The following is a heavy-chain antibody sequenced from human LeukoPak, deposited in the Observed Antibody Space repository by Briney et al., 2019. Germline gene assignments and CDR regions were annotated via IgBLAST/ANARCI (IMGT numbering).Heavy chain of an antibody. Sequence: SVKVSCKASGGTFSSYAISWVRQAPGQGLEWMGRIIPIFGIANYAQKFQGRVTITADKSTSTAYMELSSLRSEDAAVYYCARVEAVAGNRNTYYYYYGMDVWGQGTTVTVSS. V-gene: IGHV1-69*04. J-gene: IGHJ6*02. D-gene: IGHD6-19*01. CDR1: GGTFSSYA. CDR2: IIPIFGIA. CDR3: ARVEAVAGNRNTYYYYYGMDV.